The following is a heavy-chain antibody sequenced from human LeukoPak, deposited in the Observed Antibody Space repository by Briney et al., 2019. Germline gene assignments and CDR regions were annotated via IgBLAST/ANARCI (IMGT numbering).Heavy chain of an antibody. Sequence: ASVKVSCKASGYTFTTYYMHWVRQAPGQGLEWMGIINPRSGSTDYAHNLQGRVTMTRDTSTSTVYMELSSLRSGDTAVYYCARASLIATLPAPLDYWGQGTLVTVSS. CDR1: GYTFTTYY. J-gene: IGHJ4*02. D-gene: IGHD6-6*01. CDR3: ARASLIATLPAPLDY. V-gene: IGHV1-46*04. CDR2: INPRSGST.